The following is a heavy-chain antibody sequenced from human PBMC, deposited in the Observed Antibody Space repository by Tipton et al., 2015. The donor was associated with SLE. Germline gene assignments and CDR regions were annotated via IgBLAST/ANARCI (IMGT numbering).Heavy chain of an antibody. CDR1: GGSISSGSYY. D-gene: IGHD2-15*01. J-gene: IGHJ4*02. CDR3: AREEGFCSGGSCYPGFFDY. Sequence: TLSLTCTVSGGSISSGSYYWSWIRQPAGEGLEWIGHIYTSGSTNYNPSLKSRVTISVDTSKNQFSLKLSSVTAADTAVYYCAREEGFCSGGSCYPGFFDYWGQGTLVTVSS. V-gene: IGHV4-61*09. CDR2: IYTSGST.